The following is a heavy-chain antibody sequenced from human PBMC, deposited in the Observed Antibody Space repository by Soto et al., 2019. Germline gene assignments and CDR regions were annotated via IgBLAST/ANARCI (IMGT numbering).Heavy chain of an antibody. Sequence: SVKVSCKASGGTFSSYAISWVRQAPGQGLEWMGGIIPIFGTANYAQKFQGRVTITADKSTSTAYMELSSLRSEDTAVYYCARDRYSNFQCERWGKGNMVSVSS. CDR1: GGTFSSYA. CDR2: IIPIFGTA. J-gene: IGHJ4*02. V-gene: IGHV1-69*06. D-gene: IGHD4-4*01. CDR3: ARDRYSNFQCER.